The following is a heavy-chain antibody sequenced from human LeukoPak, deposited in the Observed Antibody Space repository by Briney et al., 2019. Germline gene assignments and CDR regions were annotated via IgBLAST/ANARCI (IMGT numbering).Heavy chain of an antibody. Sequence: SGPTLVKPTQTLTLTCTFSGFSLSTSGVGVGWIRQPPGKALGWLALIYWDDDKRYSPSLKSRLTITKDTSKNQVVLTMTNMDPVDTATYYCAHQTGDVLRYFDWLFDYWGQGTLVTVSS. D-gene: IGHD3-9*01. CDR3: AHQTGDVLRYFDWLFDY. V-gene: IGHV2-5*02. J-gene: IGHJ4*02. CDR2: IYWDDDK. CDR1: GFSLSTSGVG.